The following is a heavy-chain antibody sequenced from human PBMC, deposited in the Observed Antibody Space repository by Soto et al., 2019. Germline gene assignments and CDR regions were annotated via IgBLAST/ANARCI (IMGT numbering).Heavy chain of an antibody. J-gene: IGHJ4*01. CDR2: IKSKADGGTI. Sequence: GGSLRLSGAASGLTFIKAWMNWVRHAPGKGLEWVGRIKSKADGGTIEYDAPVRGRFTISRDDSENTRYLQMDSLKTEDTAVYSCTPHPFHLSTYPSANFDYCGQGALVTGSS. V-gene: IGHV3-15*01. D-gene: IGHD3-3*02. CDR3: TPHPFHLSTYPSANFDY. CDR1: GLTFIKAW.